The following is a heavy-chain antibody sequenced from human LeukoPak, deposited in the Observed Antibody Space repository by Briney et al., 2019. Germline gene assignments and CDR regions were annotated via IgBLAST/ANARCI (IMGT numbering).Heavy chain of an antibody. V-gene: IGHV3-23*01. CDR2: ISGSGVTT. CDR3: ARVTWEAVSVPGDREAFDI. CDR1: GFTFSSYG. J-gene: IGHJ3*02. Sequence: PGGTLRLSCAASGFTFSSYGMSWVRQAPGKGLEWVSAISGSGVTTYYADSVKGRFTISRDNSKNTLYLQMNSLRAEDTAVYYCARVTWEAVSVPGDREAFDIWGQGTMVTVSS. D-gene: IGHD6-19*01.